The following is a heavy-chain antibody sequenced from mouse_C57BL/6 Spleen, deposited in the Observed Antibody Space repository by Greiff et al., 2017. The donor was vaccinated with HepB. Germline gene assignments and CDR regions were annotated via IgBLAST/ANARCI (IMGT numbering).Heavy chain of an antibody. Sequence: QVQLQQPGAELVKPGASVKLSCKASGYTFTSYWMQWVKQRPGQGLEWIGEIDPSDSYTNYNQKFKGKATLTVDTSSSTAYMQLSSLTSEDSAVYYCAGSSGYWGKGTTLTVSS. J-gene: IGHJ2*01. V-gene: IGHV1-50*01. CDR2: IDPSDSYT. CDR1: GYTFTSYW. CDR3: AGSSGY. D-gene: IGHD1-1*01.